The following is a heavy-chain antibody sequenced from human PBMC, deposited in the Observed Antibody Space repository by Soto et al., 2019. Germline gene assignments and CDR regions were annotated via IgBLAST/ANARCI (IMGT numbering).Heavy chain of an antibody. CDR3: ARDGQNLAPYAFDM. Sequence: QVQLVESGGGVVQPGMSLRLSCATSGFSFSSHAMHWVRQAPGKGLEWVAQIWYDGSNRYYADSMRGRFTISRDFFKNTAFLHMDSLRAEDTAVYYCARDGQNLAPYAFDMWGQGTLVTVSS. CDR2: IWYDGSNR. J-gene: IGHJ3*02. V-gene: IGHV3-33*01. CDR1: GFSFSSHA.